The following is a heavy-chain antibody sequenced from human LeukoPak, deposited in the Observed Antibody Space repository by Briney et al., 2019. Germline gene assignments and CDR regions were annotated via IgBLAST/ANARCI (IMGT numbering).Heavy chain of an antibody. Sequence: GGSLRLSCAASGFTFNSHWMSWVRQAPGKGLEWVANIKQDGDEKYYVDSVKGRFTISRDNAKNSLSLQMNSLRAEDAAVYYCARDYGANTFDYWGQGTLVTVSS. V-gene: IGHV3-7*01. CDR1: GFTFNSHW. CDR2: IKQDGDEK. J-gene: IGHJ4*02. D-gene: IGHD4-23*01. CDR3: ARDYGANTFDY.